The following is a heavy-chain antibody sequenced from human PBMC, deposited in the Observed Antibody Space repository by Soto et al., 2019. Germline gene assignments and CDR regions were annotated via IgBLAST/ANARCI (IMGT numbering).Heavy chain of an antibody. CDR1: GFTFSSYA. V-gene: IGHV3-23*01. Sequence: RGSLILSCAASGFTFSSYAMSWVRQAPGKGLEWVSAIIDSGGSTYYADSVKGRFNISRANSKNTLYLQMNSVRAEDTAVYYCATGQGIFGVVTHPVGVRETSCWGQGTLLTVSS. CDR3: ATGQGIFGVVTHPVGVRETSC. D-gene: IGHD3-3*01. J-gene: IGHJ4*02. CDR2: IIDSGGST.